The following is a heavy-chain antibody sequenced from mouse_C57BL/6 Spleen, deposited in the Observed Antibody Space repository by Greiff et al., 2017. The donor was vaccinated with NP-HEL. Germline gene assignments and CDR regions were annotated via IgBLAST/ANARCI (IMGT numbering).Heavy chain of an antibody. V-gene: IGHV1-52*01. CDR2: IDPSDSET. Sequence: QVQLKQPGAELVRPGSSVKLSCKASGYTFTSYWMHWVKQRPIQGLEWIGNIDPSDSETHYNQKFKDKATLTVDKSSSTAYMQLSSLTSEEAAVEYWARWSDYSNWYCDVWGTGTTVTVSS. CDR1: GYTFTSYW. J-gene: IGHJ1*03. CDR3: ARWSDYSNWYCDV. D-gene: IGHD2-5*01.